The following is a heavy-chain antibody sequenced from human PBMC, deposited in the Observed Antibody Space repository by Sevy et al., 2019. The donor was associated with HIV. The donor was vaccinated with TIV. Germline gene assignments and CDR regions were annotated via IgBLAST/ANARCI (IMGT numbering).Heavy chain of an antibody. V-gene: IGHV3-7*03. CDR2: IRQDGNEI. CDR3: ARRYFDL. J-gene: IGHJ4*02. CDR1: GFTFDMYW. Sequence: GGSLRLSCDASGFTFDMYWMQWVRQAPGKGLEWVANIRQDGNEIYYAASVRGRFTISRANAKGSLYLQRNNLRVEDTATYYCARRYFDLWGQGTLVTVSS.